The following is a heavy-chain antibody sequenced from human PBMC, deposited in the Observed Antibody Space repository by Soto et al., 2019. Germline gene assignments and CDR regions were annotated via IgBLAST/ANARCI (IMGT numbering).Heavy chain of an antibody. CDR1: GFTFSSYA. Sequence: GSLRLSCAASGFTFSSYAMSWVRQAPGKGLEWVSAISGSGGSTYYADSVKGRFTISRDNSKNTLYLQMNSLRAEDTAVYYCAKGLDIVVVVAAMYNWFDPWGQGTLVTVSS. J-gene: IGHJ5*02. CDR3: AKGLDIVVVVAAMYNWFDP. V-gene: IGHV3-23*01. CDR2: ISGSGGST. D-gene: IGHD2-15*01.